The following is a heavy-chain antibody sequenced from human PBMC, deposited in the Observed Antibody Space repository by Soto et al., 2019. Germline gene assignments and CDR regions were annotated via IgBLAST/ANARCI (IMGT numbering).Heavy chain of an antibody. Sequence: EVQLAESGGGLAQPGGSLRLSCAASGFTLSGYAMDWVRQAPGKGLEYVSGISSNGVGTYYANSVQGRFTISRDNSKNTVYLQMGSLRPEDVAVYYCARRARPDFYYMDVWGKGTTVTVFS. CDR1: GFTLSGYA. V-gene: IGHV3-64*01. CDR2: ISSNGVGT. J-gene: IGHJ6*03. CDR3: ARRARPDFYYMDV. D-gene: IGHD6-6*01.